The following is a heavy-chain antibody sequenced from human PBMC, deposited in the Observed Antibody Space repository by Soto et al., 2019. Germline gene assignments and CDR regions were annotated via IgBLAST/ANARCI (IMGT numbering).Heavy chain of an antibody. CDR1: GGTFSSYA. CDR2: IIPIFGTA. D-gene: IGHD5-18*01. V-gene: IGHV1-69*01. Sequence: KVSFKASGGTFSSYAISWVRQAPGQGLEWMGGIIPIFGTANYAQKFHGRVTITADESTSTAYMELSSLRSEDTAVYYCASPHRDGYHLDYSGQGTRGTVS. J-gene: IGHJ4*02. CDR3: ASPHRDGYHLDY.